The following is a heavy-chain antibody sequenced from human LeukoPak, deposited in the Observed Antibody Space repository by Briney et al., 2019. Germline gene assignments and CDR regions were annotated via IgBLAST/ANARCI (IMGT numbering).Heavy chain of an antibody. J-gene: IGHJ4*02. Sequence: SETLSLTCAVSGYSISSGYYWGWIRQPPGKGLEWIGSINHSGSTYYNPSLKSRVTTSIDTSKNQFSLNLSSVTAADTAVYYCSRGGNFAFWGQGTLVTVSS. CDR3: SRGGNFAF. CDR1: GYSISSGYY. V-gene: IGHV4-38-2*01. CDR2: INHSGST.